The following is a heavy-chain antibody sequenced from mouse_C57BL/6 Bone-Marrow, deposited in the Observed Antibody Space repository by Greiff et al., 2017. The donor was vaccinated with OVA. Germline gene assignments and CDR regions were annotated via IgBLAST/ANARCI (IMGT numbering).Heavy chain of an antibody. D-gene: IGHD1-1*01. CDR3: VGGYYYGSSYLSYWYFDV. CDR2: IRSKSSNYAS. Sequence: EVKLMESGGGLVQPKGSLKLSCAASGFTFNTYTMHWVRQAPGKGLEWVARIRSKSSNYASYYADSVQDRFSISRDDSQSMLYLQMNNLKTEDTAMYYCVGGYYYGSSYLSYWYFDVWGTGTTVTVSS. CDR1: GFTFNTYT. J-gene: IGHJ1*03. V-gene: IGHV10-3*01.